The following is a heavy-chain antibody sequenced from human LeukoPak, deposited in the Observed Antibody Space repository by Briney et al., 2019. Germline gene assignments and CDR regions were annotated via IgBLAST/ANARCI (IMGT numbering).Heavy chain of an antibody. D-gene: IGHD6-6*01. CDR2: IYSGGST. CDR1: EFTVSSNY. Sequence: QPGGSLRLSCAASEFTVSSNYMSWVRQAPGKGLEWVSVIYSGGSTYYADSVKGRFTISRDNSKNTLYLQMNSLRAADTAVYYCARDKGTSYLSSFDYWGQGTLVTVSS. CDR3: ARDKGTSYLSSFDY. J-gene: IGHJ4*02. V-gene: IGHV3-66*01.